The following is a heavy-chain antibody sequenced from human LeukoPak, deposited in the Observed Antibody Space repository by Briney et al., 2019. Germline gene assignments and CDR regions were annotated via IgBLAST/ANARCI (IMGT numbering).Heavy chain of an antibody. CDR1: EYSFSNYW. V-gene: IGHV5-51*01. CDR3: ARPRTGYYAHDSFDI. D-gene: IGHD3-22*01. CDR2: IYPGDSDT. Sequence: GESLKISCKGSEYSFSNYWIGWVRQMPGKGLELMGVIYPGDSDTRYSPSLQGQVIISADKSISTAYLQWSYLKASDTAMYYCARPRTGYYAHDSFDIWGQGTMVTVSS. J-gene: IGHJ3*02.